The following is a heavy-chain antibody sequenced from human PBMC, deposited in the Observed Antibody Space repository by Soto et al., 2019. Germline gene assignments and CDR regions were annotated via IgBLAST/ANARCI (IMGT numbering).Heavy chain of an antibody. CDR1: GGSISSGDFY. CDR3: ARAGGYGIDY. V-gene: IGHV4-30-4*01. D-gene: IGHD5-12*01. J-gene: IGHJ4*02. CDR2: IYHSGGT. Sequence: KTSETLSLTCTVSGGSISSGDFYWSWIRQPPGKGLEWIGYIYHSGGTYYNPSLESRVTISVDTSKNQFSLKLSSVTAADTAVYYCARAGGYGIDYWGQGTLVTVSS.